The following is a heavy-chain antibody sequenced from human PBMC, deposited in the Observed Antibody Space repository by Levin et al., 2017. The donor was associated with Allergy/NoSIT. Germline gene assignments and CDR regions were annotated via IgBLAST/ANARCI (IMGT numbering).Heavy chain of an antibody. CDR1: GLTFNDYW. Sequence: GESPKISCAASGLTFNDYWMTWVRQAPGKGLEWVANIAQDDSKKYYVDSVKGRFTISRDNAKNSLYLQMNSLRAEDTAVYYCTRDLTYFFDSSGYYYDALDVWGHGTMVTVSS. CDR3: TRDLTYFFDSSGYYYDALDV. V-gene: IGHV3-7*01. J-gene: IGHJ3*01. D-gene: IGHD3-22*01. CDR2: IAQDDSKK.